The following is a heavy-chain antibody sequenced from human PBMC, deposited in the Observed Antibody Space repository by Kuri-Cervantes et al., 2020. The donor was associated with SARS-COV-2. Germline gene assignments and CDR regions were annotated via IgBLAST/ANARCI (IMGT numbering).Heavy chain of an antibody. CDR3: AGIVVVINAFDI. CDR2: IYYSGST. V-gene: IGHV4-38-2*02. Sequence: GSLRLSCTVSGYSISSGYYWGWIRQPPGKGLEWIGSIYYSGSTYYNPFLKSRVTISVDTSKNQFSLKLSSVTAADTAVYYCAGIVVVINAFDIWGQGTKVTVSS. J-gene: IGHJ3*02. D-gene: IGHD3-22*01. CDR1: GYSISSGYY.